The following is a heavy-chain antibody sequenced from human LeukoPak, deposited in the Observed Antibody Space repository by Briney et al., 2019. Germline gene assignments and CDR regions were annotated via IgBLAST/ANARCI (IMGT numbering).Heavy chain of an antibody. D-gene: IGHD5-12*01. V-gene: IGHV3-7*01. CDR3: ARNRGYSGYDLDYFDY. J-gene: IGHJ4*02. CDR1: GFTFSSYW. CDR2: IKQDGSEK. Sequence: PGGSLRLSCAASGFTFSSYWMSWVRQAPGKGLEWVANIKQDGSEKYYVDSVKGRFTISRDNAKNSLYLQMNGLRAEDTAVYYCARNRGYSGYDLDYFDYWGQGTLVTVSS.